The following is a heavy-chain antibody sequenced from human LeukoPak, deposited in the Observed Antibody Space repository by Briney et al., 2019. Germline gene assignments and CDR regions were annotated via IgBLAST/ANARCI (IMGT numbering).Heavy chain of an antibody. CDR3: ARAYDYVWGSYRRDFDY. J-gene: IGHJ4*02. Sequence: ASVKVSCKASGYTFTSYGISWVRQAPGQGLEWMGWISAYNGNTNYAQKLQGRVTMTTDTSTSTAYMELRSLRSDDPAVYYCARAYDYVWGSYRRDFDYWGQGTLVTVSS. D-gene: IGHD3-16*02. CDR1: GYTFTSYG. V-gene: IGHV1-18*01. CDR2: ISAYNGNT.